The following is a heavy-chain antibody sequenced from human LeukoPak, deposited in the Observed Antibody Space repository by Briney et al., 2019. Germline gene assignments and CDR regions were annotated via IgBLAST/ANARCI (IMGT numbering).Heavy chain of an antibody. CDR3: AKDQEETGYHVDY. J-gene: IGHJ4*02. D-gene: IGHD3-9*01. Sequence: GGSLGLSCAASGFTFSSYSMNWVRQAPGKGLEWVSAISGSGGSTYYADSVKGRFTISRDNSKNTLYLQMNSLRAEDTAVYYCAKDQEETGYHVDYWGQGTLVTVSS. CDR2: ISGSGGST. CDR1: GFTFSSYS. V-gene: IGHV3-23*01.